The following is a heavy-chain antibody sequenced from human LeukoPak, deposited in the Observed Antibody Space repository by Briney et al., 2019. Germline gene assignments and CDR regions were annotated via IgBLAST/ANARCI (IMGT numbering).Heavy chain of an antibody. D-gene: IGHD3-10*01. CDR3: ARGRWFGELYWFDP. CDR2: ISSSSSTI. J-gene: IGHJ5*02. V-gene: IGHV3-48*01. Sequence: GGSLRLSCAASGFTFSTYSMNWVRQAPGKELAWVSYISSSSSTIYYADSVKGRFTIPRDNAKNSLHLQMNSLRAEDTAVYYCARGRWFGELYWFDPWGQGTLVTVSS. CDR1: GFTFSTYS.